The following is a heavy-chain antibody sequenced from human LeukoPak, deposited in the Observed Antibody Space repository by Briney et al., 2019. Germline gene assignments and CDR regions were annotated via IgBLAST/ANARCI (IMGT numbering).Heavy chain of an antibody. CDR1: GFTFSSYA. D-gene: IGHD2-8*01. J-gene: IGHJ4*02. Sequence: PGGSLRLSCSASGFTFSSYAMHWVRQAPGKGLEYVSAISSNGGSTYYADSVKGRFTISRDNSKNTLYLQMSSLRAEDTAVYYCGKMYAALDDYWGQGPLVTVPS. V-gene: IGHV3-64D*06. CDR3: GKMYAALDDY. CDR2: ISSNGGST.